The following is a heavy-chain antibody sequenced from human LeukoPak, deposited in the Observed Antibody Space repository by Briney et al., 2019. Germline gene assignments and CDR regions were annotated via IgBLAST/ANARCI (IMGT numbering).Heavy chain of an antibody. Sequence: SETLSLTCTVSGGSISGYYWSWIRQPPGKGLEWIGEINHSGSTNYNPSLKSRVTISVDTSKNQFSLKLSSVTAADTAVYYCASVDCSGGSCYYFDYWGQGTLVTVSS. CDR3: ASVDCSGGSCYYFDY. CDR1: GGSISGYY. V-gene: IGHV4-34*01. J-gene: IGHJ4*02. CDR2: INHSGST. D-gene: IGHD2-15*01.